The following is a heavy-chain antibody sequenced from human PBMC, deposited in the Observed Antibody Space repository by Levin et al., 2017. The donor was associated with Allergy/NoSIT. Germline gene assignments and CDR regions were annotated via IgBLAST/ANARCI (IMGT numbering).Heavy chain of an antibody. Sequence: QTGGSLRLSCGASGFTFSNYAMHWVRQTPGKGLEWVALISYDGGNKYYADSVMGRFTISRDNSKSTLYLQMNSLTAGDTAVYYCARDRYTGSYLAADFQHWGQGTLVTVSS. CDR1: GFTFSNYA. CDR2: ISYDGGNK. V-gene: IGHV3-30*03. D-gene: IGHD1-26*01. J-gene: IGHJ1*01. CDR3: ARDRYTGSYLAADFQH.